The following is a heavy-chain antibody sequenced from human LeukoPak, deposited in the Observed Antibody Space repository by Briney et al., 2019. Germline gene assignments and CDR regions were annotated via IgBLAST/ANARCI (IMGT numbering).Heavy chain of an antibody. V-gene: IGHV4-59*01. Sequence: SETLSLTCTVSGGSISNYYWSWIRQPPGKGLEWIGYIYYSGSTNYNPSLKSRVTISVDTSKNQFSLKLSSVTAADTAVYYCARAYCGGDCRFDYWGQGTLVTVSS. CDR2: IYYSGST. CDR1: GGSISNYY. D-gene: IGHD2-21*02. J-gene: IGHJ4*02. CDR3: ARAYCGGDCRFDY.